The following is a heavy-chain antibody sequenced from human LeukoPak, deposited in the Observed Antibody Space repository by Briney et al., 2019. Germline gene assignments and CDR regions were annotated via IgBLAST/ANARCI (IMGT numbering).Heavy chain of an antibody. CDR3: AKGVLIGDY. CDR1: GFTFSSYA. J-gene: IGHJ4*02. CDR2: ISGSGGST. V-gene: IGHV3-23*01. D-gene: IGHD2-8*01. Sequence: GGSLRLSCAASGFTFSSYAMSWVRQAPGKGLEWVSAISGSGGSTYYADSVKGRVTISRDNSKNTLYLHMNSLRCEDTAVYCCAKGVLIGDYWGQGTLVTVSS.